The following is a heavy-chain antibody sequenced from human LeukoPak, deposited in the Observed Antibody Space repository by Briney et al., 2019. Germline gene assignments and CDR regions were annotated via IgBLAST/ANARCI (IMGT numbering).Heavy chain of an antibody. CDR3: ARASDYGGNSGAFDY. V-gene: IGHV4-34*01. J-gene: IGHJ4*02. CDR2: INHSGST. D-gene: IGHD4-23*01. Sequence: SETLSLTCAVYGGSFSGYYWSWIRQPPGKGLEWIGEINHSGSTNYNPSLKSRVTISVDTSKNQFSLKLSSVTAADTAVYYCARASDYGGNSGAFDYWGQGTLVTVSS. CDR1: GGSFSGYY.